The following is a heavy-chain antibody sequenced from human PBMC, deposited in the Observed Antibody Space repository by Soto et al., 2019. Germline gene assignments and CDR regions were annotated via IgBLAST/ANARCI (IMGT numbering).Heavy chain of an antibody. J-gene: IGHJ4*02. V-gene: IGHV4-39*01. Sequence: QLQLQESGPGLVMPSETLSLTCTVSGDSISGSPYFWGWIRQPPGKRLEWIGSVFYDGYTLYPPALRSRVTISVDTSKNQFSLKLTSVAVADTATYFSARLQVAVPNYWGQGTLVTVSS. CDR3: ARLQVAVPNY. D-gene: IGHD6-19*01. CDR2: VFYDGYT. CDR1: GDSISGSPYF.